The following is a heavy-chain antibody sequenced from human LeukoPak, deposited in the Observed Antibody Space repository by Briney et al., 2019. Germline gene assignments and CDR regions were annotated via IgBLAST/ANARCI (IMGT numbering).Heavy chain of an antibody. D-gene: IGHD3-10*01. CDR1: GGTFSSYA. CDR2: IIPIFGTA. J-gene: IGHJ6*03. Sequence: ASVKPSCKSSGGTFSSYAISWVRQAPGQGLEWMGGIIPIFGTANYAQKFQGRVTITADESTSTAYMELSSLRSEDTAVYYCARVHYYGSGSYVTAFYYYMDVWGKGTTVTVSS. CDR3: ARVHYYGSGSYVTAFYYYMDV. V-gene: IGHV1-69*13.